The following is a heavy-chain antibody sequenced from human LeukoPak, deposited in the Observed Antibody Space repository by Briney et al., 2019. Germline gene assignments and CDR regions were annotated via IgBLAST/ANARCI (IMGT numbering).Heavy chain of an antibody. Sequence: SVKVSCKASGGTFSSYAISWVRQAPGQGLEWMGGIIPIFGTANYAQKFQGRVTITADESTSTAYMELSSLRSEDTAVYYCARGYSTIFGFGYWGQGTLVTVSS. J-gene: IGHJ4*02. V-gene: IGHV1-69*01. CDR3: ARGYSTIFGFGY. D-gene: IGHD3-3*01. CDR1: GGTFSSYA. CDR2: IIPIFGTA.